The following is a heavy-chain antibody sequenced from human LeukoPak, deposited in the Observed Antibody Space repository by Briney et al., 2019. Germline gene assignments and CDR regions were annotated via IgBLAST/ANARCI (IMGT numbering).Heavy chain of an antibody. J-gene: IGHJ4*02. V-gene: IGHV3-53*01. CDR2: IYSGGST. D-gene: IGHD3-3*01. Sequence: GGSLRLSCAASGFTVSSNYMSWVRQAPGKGLEWVSVIYSGGSTYYADSVKGRFTISRDNSKNTLYLQMNSLRGEDTAVYYCARAKLGTITIFGVVSNYYFDYWGQGTLVTVSS. CDR3: ARAKLGTITIFGVVSNYYFDY. CDR1: GFTVSSNY.